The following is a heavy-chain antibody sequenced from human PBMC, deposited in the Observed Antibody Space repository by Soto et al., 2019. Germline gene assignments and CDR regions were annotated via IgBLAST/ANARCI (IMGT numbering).Heavy chain of an antibody. Sequence: ASVKVSCKASGYTFTSYAMHWVRQAPGQRLEWMGWINAGNGNTKYSQKFQGRVTITRDTSASTAYMELSSLRSEDTAVYYCARGPGIAVAGTGALLVDGMDVWGQGTTVTVSS. D-gene: IGHD6-19*01. CDR3: ARGPGIAVAGTGALLVDGMDV. V-gene: IGHV1-3*01. J-gene: IGHJ6*02. CDR1: GYTFTSYA. CDR2: INAGNGNT.